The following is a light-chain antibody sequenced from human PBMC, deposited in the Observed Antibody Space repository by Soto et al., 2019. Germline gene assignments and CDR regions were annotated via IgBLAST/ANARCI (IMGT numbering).Light chain of an antibody. CDR3: QQCDSTPQT. CDR2: TTS. CDR1: QSINSH. J-gene: IGKJ4*01. V-gene: IGKV1-39*01. Sequence: DIQMTQSPSSLSASVGDRVTITCRARQSINSHLNWYQKKPGKPPKLLIHTTSNLQSGVPSRFSGSGTGTDFTLTISSLQPEDFATYYCQQCDSTPQTFGGGTKVEI.